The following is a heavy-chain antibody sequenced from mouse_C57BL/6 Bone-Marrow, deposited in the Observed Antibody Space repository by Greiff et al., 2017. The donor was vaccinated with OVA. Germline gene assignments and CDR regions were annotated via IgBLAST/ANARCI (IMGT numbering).Heavy chain of an antibody. CDR1: GFSLTSYG. Sequence: VQVVESGPGLVQPSQSLSITCTVSGFSLTSYGVHWVRQSPGKGLEWLGVIWSGGSTDYNAAFISRLSISKDNSKSQVFFKMNSLQADDTAIYYCARYGGLRRPYYAMDYWGQGTSVTVSS. CDR2: IWSGGST. D-gene: IGHD2-4*01. V-gene: IGHV2-2*01. J-gene: IGHJ4*01. CDR3: ARYGGLRRPYYAMDY.